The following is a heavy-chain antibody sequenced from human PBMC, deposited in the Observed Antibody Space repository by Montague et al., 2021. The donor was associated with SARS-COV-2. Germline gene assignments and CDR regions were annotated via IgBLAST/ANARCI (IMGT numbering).Heavy chain of an antibody. V-gene: IGHV4-39*01. D-gene: IGHD6-13*01. CDR2: FFYSGST. CDR3: ARPQQQLAFDY. Sequence: SETLSLTCTVSGGSLSSSSYYWGWIRQPPGKGLEWVGSFFYSGSTYYIPSLKSRVTISVDTSKNQFSLKLSSVTAADTAVYYCARPQQQLAFDYWGQGTLVTVSS. CDR1: GGSLSSSSYY. J-gene: IGHJ4*02.